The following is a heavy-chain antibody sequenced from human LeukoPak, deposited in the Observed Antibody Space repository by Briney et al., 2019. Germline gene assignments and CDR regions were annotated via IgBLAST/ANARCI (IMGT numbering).Heavy chain of an antibody. V-gene: IGHV3-7*01. D-gene: IGHD3-16*01. J-gene: IGHJ4*02. CDR3: ARGAQGIPWGPTTDAYFDY. CDR1: GFTFSSYW. Sequence: GGSLRLSCAASGFTFSSYWMSWVRQAPGKGLEWVANIKQDGSEKYYVDSVKGRFTISRDNAKNSLYLQMNSLRAEDTAVYYCARGAQGIPWGPTTDAYFDYWGQGTLVTVSS. CDR2: IKQDGSEK.